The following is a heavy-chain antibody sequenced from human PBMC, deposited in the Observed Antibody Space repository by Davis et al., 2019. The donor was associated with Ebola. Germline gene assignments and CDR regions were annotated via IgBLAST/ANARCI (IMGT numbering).Heavy chain of an antibody. J-gene: IGHJ4*02. V-gene: IGHV3-30-3*01. CDR3: ATGSSGWALEY. CDR2: ISYDGSNK. Sequence: GESLKISCAASGFTFSSYAMHWVRQAPGKGLEWVAVISYDGSNKYYADSVKGRFTISRDNSKNTLYLQMNSLRTEDTAVYYCATGSSGWALEYWGQGTLVTVSS. D-gene: IGHD6-19*01. CDR1: GFTFSSYA.